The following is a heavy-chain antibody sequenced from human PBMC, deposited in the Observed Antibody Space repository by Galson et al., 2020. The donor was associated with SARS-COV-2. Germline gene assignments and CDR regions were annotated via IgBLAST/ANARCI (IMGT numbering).Heavy chain of an antibody. Sequence: SETLSLTCTVSGGSISSSNYYWGWIRQPPGKGLEWIGSINYSGATYYNPSLKSRVTMSVDTFKNQFSLKLSSVTAADTAVYYCARRPTMAKILAAWYFDFWGRGTLVTVSS. D-gene: IGHD3-3*01. CDR3: ARRPTMAKILAAWYFDF. J-gene: IGHJ2*01. CDR2: INYSGAT. V-gene: IGHV4-39*01. CDR1: GGSISSSNYY.